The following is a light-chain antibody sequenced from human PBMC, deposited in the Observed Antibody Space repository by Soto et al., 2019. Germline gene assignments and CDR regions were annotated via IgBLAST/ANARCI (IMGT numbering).Light chain of an antibody. CDR2: DVS. CDR3: SSYTSSNTYV. CDR1: SSDVGAYNY. V-gene: IGLV2-14*03. J-gene: IGLJ1*01. Sequence: QSVLTQPASVSGPPGQSITISCTGTSSDVGAYNYVSWYQQHPGKAPKLMIYDVSNRPSGVSNRFSGSKSGNTASLTISGLQAEDEADCYCSSYTSSNTYVFGTGTKVTVL.